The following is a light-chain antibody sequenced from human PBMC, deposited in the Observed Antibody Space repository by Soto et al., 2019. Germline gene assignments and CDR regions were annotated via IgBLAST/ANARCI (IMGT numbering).Light chain of an antibody. J-gene: IGLJ1*01. CDR3: VSFAGGADV. V-gene: IGLV2-11*01. CDR2: DVT. CDR1: SSDVGGWTS. Sequence: QSALTQPRSVSGSPGQSVTISCTGSSSDVGGWTSVSWYQQHPVKAPKLLLYDVTKRPSGVPDRFSGSKSGNTASLTVSGLQADDEADYYCVSFAGGADVFGTGTNVTVL.